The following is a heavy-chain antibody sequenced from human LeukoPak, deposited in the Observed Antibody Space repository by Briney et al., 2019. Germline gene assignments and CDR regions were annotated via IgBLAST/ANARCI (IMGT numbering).Heavy chain of an antibody. V-gene: IGHV3-21*01. CDR1: GFTFRSYS. J-gene: IGHJ3*02. D-gene: IGHD2-2*01. CDR3: ARVYCSSTSCPNHDAFDI. Sequence: PGGSLRLSCAASGFTFRSYSMNWVRQAPGKGLEWVSSISSSSSYIYYADSVKGRFTISRDNAKNSLYLQMNSLRAEDTAVYYCARVYCSSTSCPNHDAFDIWGQGTMVTVSS. CDR2: ISSSSSYI.